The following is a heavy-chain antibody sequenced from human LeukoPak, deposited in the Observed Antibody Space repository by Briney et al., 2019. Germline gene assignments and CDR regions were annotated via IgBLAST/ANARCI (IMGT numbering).Heavy chain of an antibody. J-gene: IGHJ3*02. CDR2: IILILGIE. CDR3: ARDWSDDSSGYFHDAFDI. Sequence: AVTLSFTSSGGSFTIYAISWGRQAPGQGLEWKGRIILILGIENYAQKFQGRVTITTDKSTRTAYMEMSSPRSEDTAVYYCARDWSDDSSGYFHDAFDIWGQGTMLTVSS. V-gene: IGHV1-69*04. D-gene: IGHD3-22*01. CDR1: GGSFTIYA.